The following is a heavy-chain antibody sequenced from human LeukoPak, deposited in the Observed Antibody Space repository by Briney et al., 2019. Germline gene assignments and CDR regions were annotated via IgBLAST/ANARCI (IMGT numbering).Heavy chain of an antibody. CDR3: ARSIAAAGYQGFDY. J-gene: IGHJ4*02. V-gene: IGHV3-21*01. Sequence: GGSLRLSCAASGFTFSSYSMNWVRQAPGKGPEWVSSISSSSNYIYYADSVRGRFTISRDNAKNSLYLQMNSLRAEDTAVYYCARSIAAAGYQGFDYWGQGTLVTVSS. CDR2: ISSSSNYI. D-gene: IGHD6-13*01. CDR1: GFTFSSYS.